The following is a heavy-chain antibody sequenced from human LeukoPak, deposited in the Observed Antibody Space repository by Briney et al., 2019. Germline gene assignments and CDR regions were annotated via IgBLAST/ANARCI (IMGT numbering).Heavy chain of an antibody. CDR2: IREDGSEK. V-gene: IGHV3-7*01. D-gene: IGHD2-8*01. CDR1: GFTFSSSW. Sequence: GGSLRLYCAASGFTFSSSWMTWVRQAPGKGLEWVASIREDGSEKTSVDSVKGRFTISRDNAKNSLYLQMDRMRAEDTAVYYCARGPTNGQAFDYWGQGTLVSVSS. J-gene: IGHJ4*02. CDR3: ARGPTNGQAFDY.